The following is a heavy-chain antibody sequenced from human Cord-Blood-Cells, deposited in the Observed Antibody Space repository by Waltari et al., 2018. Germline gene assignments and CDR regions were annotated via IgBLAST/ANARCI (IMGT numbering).Heavy chain of an antibody. J-gene: IGHJ3*02. D-gene: IGHD3-22*01. Sequence: QVQLQESGPGLVKPSGTLSLTCAVSGGSISSRNWWSWVRQPPGKGLEWIGEIYHRGSTNYNPALKSRVTISVDKSKNQFSLKLSSVTAADTAVYYCNSRSDSSGYYGVDIWGQGTMVTVSS. CDR3: NSRSDSSGYYGVDI. CDR1: GGSISSRNW. CDR2: IYHRGST. V-gene: IGHV4-4*02.